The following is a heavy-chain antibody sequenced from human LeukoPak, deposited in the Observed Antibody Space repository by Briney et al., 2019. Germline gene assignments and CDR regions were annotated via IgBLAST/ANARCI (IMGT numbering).Heavy chain of an antibody. CDR3: ARDNGGTAMAYYYYYYMDV. Sequence: ASVKVSCKASGYTFTSYDINWVRQATGQGLEWMGWMNPNSGNTGYAQKFQGRVTMTTNTCISTAYMELSSLRSEDTAVYYCARDNGGTAMAYYYYYYMDVWGKGTTVTISS. CDR2: MNPNSGNT. CDR1: GYTFTSYD. J-gene: IGHJ6*03. D-gene: IGHD5-18*01. V-gene: IGHV1-8*01.